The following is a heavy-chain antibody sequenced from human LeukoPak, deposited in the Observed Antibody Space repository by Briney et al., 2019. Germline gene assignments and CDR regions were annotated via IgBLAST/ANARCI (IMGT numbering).Heavy chain of an antibody. Sequence: PGGSLRLSCTASGFTFSNFWMGWVRQAPGKGLEWVANIKQDETEKFYLGSVKGRFTISRDNSKNTLHLQMNSLRAEDTAVYYCATFLAIVTARDSLYFQHWGQGTLVTVSS. CDR3: ATFLAIVTARDSLYFQH. CDR2: IKQDETEK. J-gene: IGHJ1*01. D-gene: IGHD3-3*02. CDR1: GFTFSNFW. V-gene: IGHV3-7*03.